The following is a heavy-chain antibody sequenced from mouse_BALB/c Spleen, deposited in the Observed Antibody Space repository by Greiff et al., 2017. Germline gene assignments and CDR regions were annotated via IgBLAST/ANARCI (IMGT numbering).Heavy chain of an antibody. D-gene: IGHD2-3*01. CDR2: IWAGGST. CDR3: ARGYDGYYDYFDY. Sequence: VKLMESGPGLVAPSQSLSITCTVSGFSLTSYGVHWVRQPPGKGLEWLGVIWAGGSTNYNSALMSRLSISKDNSKSQVFLKMNSLQTDDTAMYYCARGYDGYYDYFDYWGQGTTLTVSS. J-gene: IGHJ2*01. V-gene: IGHV2-9*02. CDR1: GFSLTSYG.